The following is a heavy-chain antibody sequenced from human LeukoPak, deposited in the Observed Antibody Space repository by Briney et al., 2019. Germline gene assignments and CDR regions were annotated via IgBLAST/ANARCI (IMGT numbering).Heavy chain of an antibody. V-gene: IGHV1-18*01. CDR1: VYYFSTYS. CDR3: AREWKGGDN. Sequence: ASVTVSCKTSVYYFSTYSINWVLQVPGQGLEWVGWINCDNGNTNYAQKFQGRVTTTTDTPTTTAYMELGSLTSDDTAVYYCAREWKGGDNWGQGSLVTVSS. D-gene: IGHD1-1*01. CDR2: INCDNGNT. J-gene: IGHJ4*02.